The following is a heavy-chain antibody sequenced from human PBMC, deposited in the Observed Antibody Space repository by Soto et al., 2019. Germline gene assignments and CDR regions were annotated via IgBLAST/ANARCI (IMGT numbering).Heavy chain of an antibody. CDR3: ARVGSVAGTVPFDY. CDR1: GGTFSSYA. Sequence: ASVKVSCKASGGTFSSYAISWVRQAPGQGLEWMGGIIPIFGTANYAQKFQGRVTITADESTSTAYMELSSLRSEDTAVYYCARVGSVAGTVPFDYWGQGTLVTVSS. V-gene: IGHV1-69*13. CDR2: IIPIFGTA. D-gene: IGHD6-19*01. J-gene: IGHJ4*02.